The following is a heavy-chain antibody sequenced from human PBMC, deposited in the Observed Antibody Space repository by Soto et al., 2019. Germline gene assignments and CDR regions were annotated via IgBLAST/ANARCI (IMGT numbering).Heavy chain of an antibody. CDR3: ARIVLMVYANGMDV. CDR1: GFTFSSCA. CDR2: IIDSGAST. J-gene: IGHJ6*02. V-gene: IGHV3-23*01. Sequence: GGSLRLSCAASGFTFSSCAMGWVRQAPGKGLEWVSDIIDSGASTYYADSVKGRFTISRDNAKNSLYLQMNSLRAEDTAVYYCARIVLMVYANGMDVWGQGTTVTVSS. D-gene: IGHD2-8*01.